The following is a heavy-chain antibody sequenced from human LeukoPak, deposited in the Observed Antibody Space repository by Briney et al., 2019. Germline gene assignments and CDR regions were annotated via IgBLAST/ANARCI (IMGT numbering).Heavy chain of an antibody. Sequence: SGGSLRLSCAASGFTVSSNYMSRVRQAPGKGLEWVSVIYSGGSTYYADSVKGRFTISRDNSKNTLYLQMNSLRAEDTAVYYCARGYCSGGSCYRSSFDPWGQGTLVTVSS. CDR3: ARGYCSGGSCYRSSFDP. CDR2: IYSGGST. J-gene: IGHJ5*02. V-gene: IGHV3-66*01. CDR1: GFTVSSNY. D-gene: IGHD2-15*01.